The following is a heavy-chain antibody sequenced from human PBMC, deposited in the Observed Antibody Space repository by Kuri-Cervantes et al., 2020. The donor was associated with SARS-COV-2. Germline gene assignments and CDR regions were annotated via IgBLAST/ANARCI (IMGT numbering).Heavy chain of an antibody. Sequence: ASVKVSCKASGYTFTSYYIHWVRQAPGQGLEWKGIIHPTTGDTTYAQKFQGRVSMTRDTSTSTVYMELSSVRSEDTAVYYCARSSSGSYSDFEYWGQGTLVTVSS. V-gene: IGHV1-46*01. CDR1: GYTFTSYY. J-gene: IGHJ4*02. D-gene: IGHD1-26*01. CDR2: IHPTTGDT. CDR3: ARSSSGSYSDFEY.